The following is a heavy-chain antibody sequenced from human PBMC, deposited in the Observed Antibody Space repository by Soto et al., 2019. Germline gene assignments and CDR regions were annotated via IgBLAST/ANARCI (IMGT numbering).Heavy chain of an antibody. CDR1: GGSISTTTYY. V-gene: IGHV4-39*01. J-gene: IGHJ6*02. D-gene: IGHD6-25*01. CDR3: ATHIRYSSGWYYYGMDV. Sequence: SETLSLTCTVSGGSISTTTYYWGWVRQPPGKGLEWIGNIYYTGRTYYNPSLKSRVTISVDTSNNQFSLRLNSLTAADTAVYYCATHIRYSSGWYYYGMDVWGQGTTVTVSS. CDR2: IYYTGRT.